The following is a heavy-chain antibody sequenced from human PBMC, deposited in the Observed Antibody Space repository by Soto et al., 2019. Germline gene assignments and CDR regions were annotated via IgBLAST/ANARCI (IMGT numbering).Heavy chain of an antibody. V-gene: IGHV1-18*01. CDR2: ISAYNGNT. D-gene: IGHD3-9*01. CDR1: GYTFTSYG. CDR3: ARDHYDIFAGDYYYYGMDV. Sequence: GASVKVSCKASGYTFTSYGISWMRQAPGQGLEWLGWISAYNGNTNYAQKFQGRVTMTTDTSTGTAYMELRSLRSDDTAVFYCARDHYDIFAGDYYYYGMDVWGQGTTVTVSS. J-gene: IGHJ6*02.